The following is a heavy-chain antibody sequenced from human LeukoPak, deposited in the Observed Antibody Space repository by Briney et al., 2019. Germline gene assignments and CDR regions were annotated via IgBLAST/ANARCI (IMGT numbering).Heavy chain of an antibody. D-gene: IGHD2-2*01. CDR1: GYTFTGYY. V-gene: IGHV1-2*02. Sequence: ASVKVSCKASGYTFTGYYMHWVRQAPGQGLEWMGWINPNSGGTNYAQKFQGRVTMTRDTSISTAYMELSRLRSDDTAVYYCAREVSYQLLPFDYWGQGTLVTVSS. CDR3: AREVSYQLLPFDY. CDR2: INPNSGGT. J-gene: IGHJ4*02.